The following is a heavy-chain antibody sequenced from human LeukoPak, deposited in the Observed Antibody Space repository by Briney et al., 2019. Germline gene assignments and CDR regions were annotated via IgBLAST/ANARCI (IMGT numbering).Heavy chain of an antibody. Sequence: SETLSLTCAVYGGSFSDYYWSWIRQPPGKGLEWIGEINHSGSTNYNPSLKSRVTISVDTSKNQFSLKLSSVTAADTAVYYCARTVGITMVRGVIWWFDPWGQGTLVTVSS. V-gene: IGHV4-34*01. D-gene: IGHD3-10*01. J-gene: IGHJ5*02. CDR2: INHSGST. CDR3: ARTVGITMVRGVIWWFDP. CDR1: GGSFSDYY.